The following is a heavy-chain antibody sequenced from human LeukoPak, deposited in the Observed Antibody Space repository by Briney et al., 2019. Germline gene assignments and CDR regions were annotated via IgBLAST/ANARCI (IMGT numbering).Heavy chain of an antibody. CDR1: EFSLSSYS. D-gene: IGHD2-8*01. V-gene: IGHV3-48*01. J-gene: IGHJ5*02. CDR2: ISSSGRTV. CDR3: ARDINYCTPTLCHRNWFDP. Sequence: GGSLRLSCAASEFSLSSYSMDWFRQTPGKGLEWISYISSSGRTVYYADSVEGRFTVSRDNAKNALYLEMNDLRAEDSAVYYCARDINYCTPTLCHRNWFDPWGQGTLVTVSS.